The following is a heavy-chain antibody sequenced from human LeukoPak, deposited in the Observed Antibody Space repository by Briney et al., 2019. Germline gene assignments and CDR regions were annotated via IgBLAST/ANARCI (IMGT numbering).Heavy chain of an antibody. J-gene: IGHJ3*01. V-gene: IGHV3-11*01. CDR3: ARDDGRRTGGVFDF. CDR1: GCTFSDYY. Sequence: GGSLRLSCAPSGCTFSDYYMSWIRQAPEKGLEWVSYISSTGSSTYYADSVKGRFTISRGNAKNSLYLQMNSLRAEDTAVYYCARDDGRRTGGVFDFWGQGTMVTLSS. D-gene: IGHD2-8*02. CDR2: ISSTGSST.